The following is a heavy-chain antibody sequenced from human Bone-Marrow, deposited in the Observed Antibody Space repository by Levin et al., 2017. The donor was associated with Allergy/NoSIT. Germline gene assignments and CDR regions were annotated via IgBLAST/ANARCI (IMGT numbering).Heavy chain of an antibody. Sequence: ETLSLTCAASGFTFSSYAMSWVRQAPGKGLEWVSAISGSGGSTYYADSVKGRFTISRDNSKNTLYLQMNSLRAEDTAVDYWAKEYCSGGSCYYYYYYGMDDWGQGTTVTVSS. V-gene: IGHV3-23*01. J-gene: IGHJ6*02. CDR1: GFTFSSYA. D-gene: IGHD2-15*01. CDR3: AKEYCSGGSCYYYYYYGMDD. CDR2: ISGSGGST.